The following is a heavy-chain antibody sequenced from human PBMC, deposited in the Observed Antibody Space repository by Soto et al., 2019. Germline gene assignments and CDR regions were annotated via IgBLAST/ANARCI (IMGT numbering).Heavy chain of an antibody. J-gene: IGHJ4*02. D-gene: IGHD3-16*01. Sequence: EVQLVESGGGLVQPGRSLRLSCVGSGFTFDDYGMHWVRQAPGKGLEWVSGNSWDSGYIGYAESVKGRFTISRGNAKNPRYLEMESLGHEDTALYYCAKGRGGIDYWGQGTLVTVSS. CDR1: GFTFDDYG. V-gene: IGHV3-9*01. CDR2: NSWDSGYI. CDR3: AKGRGGIDY.